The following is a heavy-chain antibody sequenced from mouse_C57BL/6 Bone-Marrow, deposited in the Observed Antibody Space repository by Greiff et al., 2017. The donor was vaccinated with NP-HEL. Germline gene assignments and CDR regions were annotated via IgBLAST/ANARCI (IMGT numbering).Heavy chain of an antibody. J-gene: IGHJ2*01. Sequence: VQLQQSGPELVKPGASVKISCKASGYTFTDYYMNWVKQSHGKSLEWIGDINPNNGGTSYNQKFKGKATLTVDKSSSTAYMELRSLTSEDSAVYYCASIYYYGSGDYWGQGTTLTVSS. CDR2: INPNNGGT. D-gene: IGHD1-1*01. V-gene: IGHV1-26*01. CDR3: ASIYYYGSGDY. CDR1: GYTFTDYY.